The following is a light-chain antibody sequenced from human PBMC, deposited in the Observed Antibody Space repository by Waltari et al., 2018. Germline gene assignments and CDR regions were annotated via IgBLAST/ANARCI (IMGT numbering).Light chain of an antibody. CDR2: AAS. CDR3: HLRSNWRYT. CDR1: QAISTY. Sequence: DIQMTQSPSSLSASIGDRVTITCRASQAISTYLSWFQQRPGEAPRLLIYAASILQTGVPLRFSGSGSGTDFTLTISSLEPEDFAVYYCHLRSNWRYTFGQGTKLEIK. V-gene: IGKV1-39*01. J-gene: IGKJ2*01.